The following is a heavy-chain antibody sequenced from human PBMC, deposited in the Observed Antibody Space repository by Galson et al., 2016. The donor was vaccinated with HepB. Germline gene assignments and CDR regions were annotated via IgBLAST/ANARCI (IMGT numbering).Heavy chain of an antibody. CDR3: AKEYGLWSGYYGAFDY. J-gene: IGHJ4*02. D-gene: IGHD3-3*01. V-gene: IGHV3-11*01. CDR1: GFTFSDEY. Sequence: SLRLSCAASGFTFSDEYMRWIRQAPGQGLEWISYISHSGGSIHYADSVEGRFTISRDNAKNSLYLQMNSLRAEDTAVYYCAKEYGLWSGYYGAFDYWGRGTLVTVSS. CDR2: ISHSGGSI.